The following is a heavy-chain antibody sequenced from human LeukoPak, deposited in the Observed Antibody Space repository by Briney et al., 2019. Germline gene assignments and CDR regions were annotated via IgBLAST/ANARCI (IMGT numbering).Heavy chain of an antibody. CDR1: GGSFSGYY. J-gene: IGHJ6*03. CDR2: INHSGSI. V-gene: IGHV4-34*01. Sequence: SETLSLTCAVYGGSFSGYYWNWIRQPPGKGLGWIGEINHSGSINYNPSLKSRVTISVDTSKNQFSLKLSSVTAADTAVYYCAIKLSGSESSGYYYYYYMDVWGKGTTVTVSS. CDR3: AIKLSGSESSGYYYYYYMDV. D-gene: IGHD3-22*01.